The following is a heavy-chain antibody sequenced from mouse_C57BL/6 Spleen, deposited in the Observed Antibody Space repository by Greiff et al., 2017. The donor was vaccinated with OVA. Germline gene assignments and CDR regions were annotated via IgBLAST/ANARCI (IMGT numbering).Heavy chain of an antibody. CDR2: INPGRGGT. CDR1: GYAFTNYL. J-gene: IGHJ3*01. CDR3: ARPSYDYDWFAY. Sequence: QVQLQQSGAELVRPGTSVKVSCKASGYAFTNYLIEWVKQRPGQGLEWIGVINPGRGGTNYNEKFKGKATLTADKSSSTAYMQLSSLTSEDSAVYFCARPSYDYDWFAYWGQGTLVTVSA. V-gene: IGHV1-54*01. D-gene: IGHD2-4*01.